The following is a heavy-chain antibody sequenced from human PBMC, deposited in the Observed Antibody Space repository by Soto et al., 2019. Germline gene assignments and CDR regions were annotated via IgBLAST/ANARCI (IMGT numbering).Heavy chain of an antibody. CDR3: ASSWDY. Sequence: EVQLGEFGGGLVQPGGSPRLSCAVSGLTFSSYSMNWVRQAPGKGLEWVSYISSGGTTIYYADSVKGRFTISRDNAKNSLYLQMNSLRGEDTALYYCASSWDYWGQGTLVTVSS. V-gene: IGHV3-48*01. D-gene: IGHD6-13*01. J-gene: IGHJ4*02. CDR2: ISSGGTTI. CDR1: GLTFSSYS.